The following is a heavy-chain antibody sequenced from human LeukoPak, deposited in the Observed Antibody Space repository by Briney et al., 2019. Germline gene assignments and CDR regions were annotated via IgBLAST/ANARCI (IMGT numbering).Heavy chain of an antibody. CDR3: ARDPRSGGSFDI. D-gene: IGHD3-10*01. CDR1: GFTVSSNY. V-gene: IGHV3-48*02. Sequence: PGGSLRLSCAASGFTVSSNYMSWGRQAPGKGLEWISYISSSSGTIYYADSVKGRFTISRDNARGSLYLQMNGLRDDDTAVYFCARDPRSGGSFDIWGQGTMVAVSS. J-gene: IGHJ3*02. CDR2: ISSSSGTI.